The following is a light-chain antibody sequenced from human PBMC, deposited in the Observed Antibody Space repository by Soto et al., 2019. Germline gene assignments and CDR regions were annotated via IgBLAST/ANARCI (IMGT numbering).Light chain of an antibody. Sequence: DILLTQSPTSLAVSLGERATINCKSSQSFLHSSNNKNYLAWYQQKPGQPPKLLIYWASTRESGVPDRFSGSGSGTDFTLTISSLQAEDVAVYYCQQYYSTPRTFGQGTKVDIK. CDR3: QQYYSTPRT. V-gene: IGKV4-1*01. J-gene: IGKJ1*01. CDR1: QSFLHSSNNKNY. CDR2: WAS.